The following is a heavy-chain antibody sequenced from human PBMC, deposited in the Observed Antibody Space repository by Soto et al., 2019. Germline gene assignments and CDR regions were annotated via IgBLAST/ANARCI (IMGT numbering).Heavy chain of an antibody. V-gene: IGHV3-21*01. CDR3: XXXXXNXXXXXFGFYYYYVLDV. D-gene: IGHD3-16*01. Sequence: SLGLSCAASGFTFSSYSMNWVRQAPGKGQEWVSSISSSSSYIYYADSVKGRFTISRDNAKNSLYLQMNSLRAEDTAVYYYXXXXXNXXXXXFGFYYYYVLDVWGQRTTVTVSS. CDR1: GFTFSSYS. CDR2: ISSSSSYI. J-gene: IGHJ6*02.